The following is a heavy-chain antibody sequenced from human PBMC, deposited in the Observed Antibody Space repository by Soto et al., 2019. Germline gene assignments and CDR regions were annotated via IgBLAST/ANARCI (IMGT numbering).Heavy chain of an antibody. CDR1: GYTFTGYY. V-gene: IGHV1-2*02. Sequence: ASVKVSCKASGYTFTGYYMHWVRQAPGQGLEWMGWINPNSGGTNYAQKFQGRVTMIRDTSISTAYMELSRLRSDDTAVYYCARDGPYCSSTSCYIGFWFDPWGQGTMVTVSS. D-gene: IGHD2-2*02. CDR3: ARDGPYCSSTSCYIGFWFDP. CDR2: INPNSGGT. J-gene: IGHJ5*02.